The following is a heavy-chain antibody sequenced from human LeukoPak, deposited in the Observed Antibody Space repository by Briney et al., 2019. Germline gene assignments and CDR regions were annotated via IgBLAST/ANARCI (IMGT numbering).Heavy chain of an antibody. D-gene: IGHD6-6*01. Sequence: AGGSLRLSCAASGFTFSNYAPSWVRQAPGKGLEWVSAISASGGTAYYADSVKGRFTISRDNSKNTLHLQMNSLRAEDTAVYYCAKSASSSSEYWGQGTLVTVSS. CDR1: GFTFSNYA. CDR2: ISASGGTA. CDR3: AKSASSSSEY. V-gene: IGHV3-23*01. J-gene: IGHJ4*02.